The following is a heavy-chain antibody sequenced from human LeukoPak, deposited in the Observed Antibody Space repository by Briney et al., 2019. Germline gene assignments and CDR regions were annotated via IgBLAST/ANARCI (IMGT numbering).Heavy chain of an antibody. Sequence: SETLSLTCAVYGGSFSGYYWSWIRQPPGKGLEWIGEINHSGSTNYNPSLKSRVTISVDTSKNQFSLKLSSVTAADTAVCYCARDLAYYDILEDRFDPWGQGTLVTVSS. V-gene: IGHV4-34*01. D-gene: IGHD3-9*01. CDR1: GGSFSGYY. J-gene: IGHJ5*02. CDR2: INHSGST. CDR3: ARDLAYYDILEDRFDP.